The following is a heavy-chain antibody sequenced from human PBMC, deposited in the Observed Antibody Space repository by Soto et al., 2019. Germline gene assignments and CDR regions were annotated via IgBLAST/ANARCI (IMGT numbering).Heavy chain of an antibody. Sequence: SETLSLTCAVYGGSFNGYYWSWIRQPPGKGLEWIGEVIPSGRTNYNPSLKSRVTISVDTSKNQFSLKLSSVTAADTAVYYCARAGRQTGTTPLLDYRAQGIAVTVSS. CDR3: ARAGRQTGTTPLLDY. D-gene: IGHD1-7*01. CDR1: GGSFNGYY. CDR2: VIPSGRT. V-gene: IGHV4-34*12. J-gene: IGHJ4*02.